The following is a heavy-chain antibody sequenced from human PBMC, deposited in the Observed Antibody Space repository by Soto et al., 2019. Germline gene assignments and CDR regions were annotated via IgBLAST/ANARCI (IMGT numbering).Heavy chain of an antibody. V-gene: IGHV4-34*01. CDR1: GGSFSAYY. D-gene: IGHD3-10*01. CDR2: IYLSGST. CDR3: ARGVSITMVRGATYNWFDP. J-gene: IGHJ5*02. Sequence: SETLSLTCAVYGGSFSAYYWSWIRQPPGKGLELIGEIYLSGSTNYNPSLKSRVTISVDTSKNQFSLKLSSVTAADTAVYYCARGVSITMVRGATYNWFDPWGQGTLVTVSS.